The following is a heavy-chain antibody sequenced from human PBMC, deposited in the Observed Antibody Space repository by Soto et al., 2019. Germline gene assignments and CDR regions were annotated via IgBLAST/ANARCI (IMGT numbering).Heavy chain of an antibody. CDR1: GFAFSSTH. J-gene: IGHJ4*02. CDR3: VKNSGWRHS. V-gene: IGHV3-23*01. D-gene: IGHD3-10*01. CDR2: IDGSGTFT. Sequence: GSRSLSGAASGFAFSSTHMSWVRLGPGKGLEWVSTIDGSGTFTYYADSVKGRFTISRDNSKNTVHLQMMSLGADDTAVYYCVKNSGWRHSWGQGTL.